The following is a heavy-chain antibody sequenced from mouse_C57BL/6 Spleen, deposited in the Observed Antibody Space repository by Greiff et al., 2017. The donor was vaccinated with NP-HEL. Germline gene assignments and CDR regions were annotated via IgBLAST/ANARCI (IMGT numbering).Heavy chain of an antibody. J-gene: IGHJ2*01. V-gene: IGHV1-5*01. CDR3: ASANHRIATVVATDSFDY. D-gene: IGHD1-1*01. Sequence: VQLQQSGTVLARPGASVKMSCKTSGYTFTSYWMHWVKQRPGQGLEWIGAIYPGNSDTSYNQKFKGKAKLTAVTSASTAYMELSSLTSEDSAVYYCASANHRIATVVATDSFDYWGQGTTLTVSS. CDR1: GYTFTSYW. CDR2: IYPGNSDT.